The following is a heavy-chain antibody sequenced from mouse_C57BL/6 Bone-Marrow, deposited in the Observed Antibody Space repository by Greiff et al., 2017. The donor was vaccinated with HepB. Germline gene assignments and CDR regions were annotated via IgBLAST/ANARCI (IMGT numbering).Heavy chain of an antibody. CDR3: ARSPRGGSSYAVHYFDY. V-gene: IGHV1-9*01. D-gene: IGHD1-1*01. CDR1: GYTFTGYW. J-gene: IGHJ2*01. CDR2: ILPGSGST. Sequence: VKLQESGAELMKPGASVKLSCKATGYTFTGYWIEWVKQRPGHGLEWIGEILPGSGSTNYNEKFKGKATFTADTSSNTAYMQLSSLTTEDSAIYYCARSPRGGSSYAVHYFDYWGQGTTLTVSS.